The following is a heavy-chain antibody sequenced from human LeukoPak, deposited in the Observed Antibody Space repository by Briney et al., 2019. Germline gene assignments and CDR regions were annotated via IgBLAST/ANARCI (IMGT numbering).Heavy chain of an antibody. CDR3: ARGNWFGGLWLDY. V-gene: IGHV3-53*01. J-gene: IGHJ4*02. Sequence: GGSLRLSCAASGLIVSSNYMTWVRQVPGKGLEWVSDIYAGGSTNYADSVRGRSTISRDNSQNTVYLQMHSLRAEDTAVYYCARGNWFGGLWLDYWGQGTPVTVSS. CDR1: GLIVSSNY. CDR2: IYAGGST. D-gene: IGHD3-10*01.